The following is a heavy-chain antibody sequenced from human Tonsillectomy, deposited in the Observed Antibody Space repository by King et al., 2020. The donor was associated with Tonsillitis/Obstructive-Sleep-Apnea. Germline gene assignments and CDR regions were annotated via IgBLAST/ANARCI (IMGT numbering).Heavy chain of an antibody. CDR1: GFTFSTYA. Sequence: VQLVESGGDLVQPGGSLRLSCAASGFTFSTYAMSWVRQAPGKGLEWVSAFSGSGGSTYYADSVKGRFTISRDNSKNTLYLQMNSLRAEDTALSYCARSVGDYADRDAFDIWGQGTMVTVSS. D-gene: IGHD4-17*01. J-gene: IGHJ3*02. CDR2: FSGSGGST. CDR3: ARSVGDYADRDAFDI. V-gene: IGHV3-23*04.